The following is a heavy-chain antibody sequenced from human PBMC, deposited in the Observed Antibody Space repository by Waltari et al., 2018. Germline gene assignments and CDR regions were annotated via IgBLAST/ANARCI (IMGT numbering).Heavy chain of an antibody. CDR2: IYHSGST. J-gene: IGHJ4*02. Sequence: QVQLQESGPGLVKPSETLSLPCTVSGYSISSGYYWGWLRQPPGKGLEWIGSIYHSGSTYYNPSLKSRVTISVDTSKNQFSLKLSSVTAADTAVYYCASATGDGRYYFDYWGQGTLVTVPS. V-gene: IGHV4-38-2*02. D-gene: IGHD7-27*01. CDR1: GYSISSGYY. CDR3: ASATGDGRYYFDY.